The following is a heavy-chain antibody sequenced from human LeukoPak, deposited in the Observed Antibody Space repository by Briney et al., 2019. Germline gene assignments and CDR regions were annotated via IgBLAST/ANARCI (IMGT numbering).Heavy chain of an antibody. CDR1: GGSFSGYY. V-gene: IGHV4-34*01. J-gene: IGHJ2*01. CDR2: INHSGST. Sequence: SETLSLTCAVYGGSFSGYYWSWIRQPPGKGLEWIGEINHSGSTNYNPSLKSRVTISVDTSKNQFSLKLSSVTAADTAVYYRARAFPGPRPWYFDLWGRGTLVTVSS. CDR3: ARAFPGPRPWYFDL. D-gene: IGHD7-27*01.